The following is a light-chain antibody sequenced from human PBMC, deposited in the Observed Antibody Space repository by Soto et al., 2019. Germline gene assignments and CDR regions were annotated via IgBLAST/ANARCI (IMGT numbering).Light chain of an antibody. CDR3: QKYRT. J-gene: IGKJ1*01. CDR1: QSVSSN. Sequence: EIVLTQSPVTLSVSPGERATLSCRASQSVSSNLAWYQQKPGQAPRLLIYGASTSANGVPARFSGGGSGTEFTLTISSLQSEDFALYYCQKYRTFGQGTKVEIK. V-gene: IGKV3-15*01. CDR2: GAS.